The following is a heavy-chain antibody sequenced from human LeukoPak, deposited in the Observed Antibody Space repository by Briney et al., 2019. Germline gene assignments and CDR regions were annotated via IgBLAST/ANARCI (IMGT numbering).Heavy chain of an antibody. D-gene: IGHD3-16*01. CDR1: RGSLSSSSNY. V-gene: IGHV4-39*07. Sequence: KLSETLSLTCSVSRGSLSSSSNYWGWIRQPRGKRLEWIGSIYYSGSTYYNPSLKSRVTISVDTSKNQFSLKLMSVAAADTAVYYCARDSGTRGGVKFDPWGEGTLVTVSS. J-gene: IGHJ5*02. CDR2: IYYSGST. CDR3: ARDSGTRGGVKFDP.